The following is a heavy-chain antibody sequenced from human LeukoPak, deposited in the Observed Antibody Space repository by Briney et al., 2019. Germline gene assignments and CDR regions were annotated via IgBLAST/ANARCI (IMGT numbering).Heavy chain of an antibody. CDR1: GGSISSYY. CDR3: ARLSYGSWDWFDP. J-gene: IGHJ5*02. D-gene: IGHD3-10*01. V-gene: IGHV4-59*01. Sequence: SETLSLTCTVSGGSISSYYWNWIRQPPGKGLEWIGYIYYSGSTNYNPSLKSRVTISVDTSKNQFSLKLSSVTAADTAVYYCARLSYGSWDWFDPWGQGTLVTVSS. CDR2: IYYSGST.